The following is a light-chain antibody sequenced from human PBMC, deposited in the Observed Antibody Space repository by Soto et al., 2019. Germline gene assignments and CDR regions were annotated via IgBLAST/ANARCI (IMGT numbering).Light chain of an antibody. CDR2: AAS. V-gene: IGKV1-9*01. Sequence: DIQLTQSHSFLSASVGDRVTITCRASQGISSYLAWYQQKPGKAPKLLIYAASTLQSGVPLRFSGSGSGTSFTLTISSLQPEDFATYYCQQLLSYPITFGQGTRLEIK. CDR1: QGISSY. J-gene: IGKJ5*01. CDR3: QQLLSYPIT.